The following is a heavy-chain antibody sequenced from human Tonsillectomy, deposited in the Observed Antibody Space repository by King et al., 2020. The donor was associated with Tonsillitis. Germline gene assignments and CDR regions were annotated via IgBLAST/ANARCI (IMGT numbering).Heavy chain of an antibody. CDR2: ISAYNGNT. D-gene: IGHD3-16*01. V-gene: IGHV1-18*01. CDR3: ARLRLGSTNYSYDGMDV. J-gene: IGHJ6*02. CDR1: GYTFTNYG. Sequence: QLVQSGAEVKKPGASVKVSCKASGYTFTNYGISWVRQAPGQGLEWMGWISAYNGNTNYPQKLQGRVTMATDTSASTAYMELRSLRSDDTAVYYCARLRLGSTNYSYDGMDVWAQGTTVTVSS.